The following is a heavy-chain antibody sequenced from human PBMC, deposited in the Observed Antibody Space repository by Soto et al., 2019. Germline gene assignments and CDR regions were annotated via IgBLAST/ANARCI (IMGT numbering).Heavy chain of an antibody. CDR1: GFTFSNYF. CDR3: VRERYCSGGACHSGTAFDI. Sequence: GGSLRLSCAASGFTFSNYFMTWVRQAPGKGLEWVAGIKEDGSEKYYVDSVKGRFTISRDNAKGSMYLQMNSLRAEDTAAYYCVRERYCSGGACHSGTAFDIWGQGTMVTVSS. J-gene: IGHJ3*02. D-gene: IGHD2-15*01. CDR2: IKEDGSEK. V-gene: IGHV3-7*01.